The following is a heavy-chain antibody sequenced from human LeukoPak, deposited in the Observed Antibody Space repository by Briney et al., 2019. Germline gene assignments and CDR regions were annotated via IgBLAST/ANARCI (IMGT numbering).Heavy chain of an antibody. D-gene: IGHD2-2*02. J-gene: IGHJ4*02. Sequence: ASVKVSCKASGYTSTGYYMHWVRQAPGRGLEWMGWINPNSGGTNYAQKFQGRVTMTRDTSISTAYMELSRLRSDDTAVYYCARVAVCTSCYTEHFDYWGQGTLVTVSS. CDR2: INPNSGGT. CDR1: GYTSTGYY. CDR3: ARVAVCTSCYTEHFDY. V-gene: IGHV1-2*02.